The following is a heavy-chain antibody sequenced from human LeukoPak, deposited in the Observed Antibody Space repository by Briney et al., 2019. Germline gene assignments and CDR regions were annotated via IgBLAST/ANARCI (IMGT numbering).Heavy chain of an antibody. CDR3: ARGFQRGYGPHYGMDV. Sequence: SETLSLTRTVSGGSVNNYYWSWIRQPPGKGLEWIGYIYYSGSTNYSPSLKSRVTISVDTSKKQFSLMLSSVIAADTAVYYCARGFQRGYGPHYGMDVWGQGTTVTVSS. CDR2: IYYSGST. D-gene: IGHD5-12*01. CDR1: GGSVNNYY. J-gene: IGHJ6*02. V-gene: IGHV4-59*02.